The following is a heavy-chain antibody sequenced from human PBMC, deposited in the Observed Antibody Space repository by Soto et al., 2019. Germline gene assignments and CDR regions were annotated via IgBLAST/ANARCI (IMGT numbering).Heavy chain of an antibody. CDR1: GYTFTNYD. V-gene: IGHV1-8*01. D-gene: IGHD1-26*01. CDR3: ARAIRDQLLSDY. Sequence: QVQLVQSGADVKQPGASVKVSCRTSGYTFTNYDISWVRQATGQGLEWMGWMNPDSANTGYSQKLQGRVTLTRDTSISTAYMELNSLTSEDTAIYYCARAIRDQLLSDYWGQGSLVIVSS. CDR2: MNPDSANT. J-gene: IGHJ4*02.